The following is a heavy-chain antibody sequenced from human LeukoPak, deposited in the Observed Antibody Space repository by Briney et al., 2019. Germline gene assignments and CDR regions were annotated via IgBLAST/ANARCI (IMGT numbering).Heavy chain of an antibody. CDR1: GYTFTSYD. CDR3: ARGRLPKLITMVRGVIMKKATHPYYFDY. J-gene: IGHJ4*02. D-gene: IGHD3-10*01. V-gene: IGHV1-8*01. CDR2: MNPNSGNT. Sequence: ASVKVSCKASGYTFTSYDINWVRQATGQGLEWMGWMNPNSGNTGYAQKFQGRVTMTRNTSISTAYMELSSLRSEDTAVYYCARGRLPKLITMVRGVIMKKATHPYYFDYWGQGTLVTVSS.